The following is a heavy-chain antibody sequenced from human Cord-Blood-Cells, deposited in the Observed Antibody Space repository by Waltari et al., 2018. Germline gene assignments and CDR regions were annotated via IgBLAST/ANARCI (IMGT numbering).Heavy chain of an antibody. CDR3: ARVVANYWYFDL. D-gene: IGHD2-15*01. V-gene: IGHV4-34*01. Sequence: QVQLQQWGAGLLKPSETLSLTCAVYGGSFSGYYWSWIRQPPGKGLEWIGESNHSGSTNYNPALKSRVTISVDTSKNQFSLKLSSVTAADTAVYYGARVVANYWYFDLWGRGTLVTVSS. J-gene: IGHJ2*01. CDR1: GGSFSGYY. CDR2: SNHSGST.